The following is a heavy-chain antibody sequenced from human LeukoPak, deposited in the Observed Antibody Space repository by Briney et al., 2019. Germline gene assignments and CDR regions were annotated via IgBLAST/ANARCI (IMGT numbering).Heavy chain of an antibody. J-gene: IGHJ3*01. V-gene: IGHV1-46*01. D-gene: IGHD6-13*01. CDR3: GRDGSGQQPYAFDV. Sequence: ASVKVSCKASGYTLTSNHMHWLRQAPAQGVEWMGMINADGSTTNDAQKFQGRVTMTRDTSTSTVYMELSSLRSEGTAICYGGRDGSGQQPYAFDVWGEGT. CDR1: GYTLTSNH. CDR2: INADGSTT.